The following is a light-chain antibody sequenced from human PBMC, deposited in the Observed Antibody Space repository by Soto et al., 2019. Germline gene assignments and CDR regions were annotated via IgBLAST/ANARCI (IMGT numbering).Light chain of an antibody. Sequence: EIVLTQSPATLSLSPGETATLSCRASPSVSNSLAWYQHKYGQAPRRLIYDASNRAPDTPARFSGSGSGTDFTLTISSLDPEDFAIYYCHQRDSWPGTFGQGNKVEIK. J-gene: IGKJ1*01. CDR3: HQRDSWPGT. CDR2: DAS. V-gene: IGKV3-11*01. CDR1: PSVSNS.